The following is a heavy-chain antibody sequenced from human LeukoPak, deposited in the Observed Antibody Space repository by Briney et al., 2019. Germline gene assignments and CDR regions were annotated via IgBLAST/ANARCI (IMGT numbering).Heavy chain of an antibody. CDR1: GDSINSYY. J-gene: IGHJ1*01. CDR2: ISYSGST. Sequence: PSETLSLTCTVSGDSINSYYWSWIRQPPGKGLEWIGYISYSGSTNFNPSLRSRVTISVDTSKNYFSLKLSSVTAADTAVYYCARHGGRGYSGYDMEYFQHWGQGTLVTVSS. CDR3: ARHGGRGYSGYDMEYFQH. D-gene: IGHD5-12*01. V-gene: IGHV4-59*08.